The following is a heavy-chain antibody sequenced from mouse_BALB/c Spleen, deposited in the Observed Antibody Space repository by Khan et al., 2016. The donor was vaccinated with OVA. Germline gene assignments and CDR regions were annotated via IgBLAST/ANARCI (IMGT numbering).Heavy chain of an antibody. V-gene: IGHV5-6-5*01. CDR2: ISSGGTA. J-gene: IGHJ2*01. CDR1: GFTFSSYV. CDR3: AREAYRYDEYYFDY. Sequence: EVELVESGGKLVKPGGSLKVSCAVSGFTFSSYVMSWVRQTPEKRLEWVASISSGGTASYLDSLKGRFTISSDNARNILYLQMSSLRSEDTAMYYCAREAYRYDEYYFDYWGQGTTLTVSS. D-gene: IGHD2-14*01.